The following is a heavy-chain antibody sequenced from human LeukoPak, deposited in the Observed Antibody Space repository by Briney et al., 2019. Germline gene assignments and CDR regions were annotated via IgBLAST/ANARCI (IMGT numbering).Heavy chain of an antibody. CDR3: ARDHLGSGMVGEFDP. CDR1: GGSISSYY. J-gene: IGHJ5*02. V-gene: IGHV4-59*01. Sequence: SETLSLTCTVSGGSISSYYWSWIRQPPGKGLEWIGYIYYSGSTNYNPSLKSRVTISVDTSKNQFSLKLSSVSAADTAVYYCARDHLGSGMVGEFDPWGQGTLVTVSS. D-gene: IGHD1-26*01. CDR2: IYYSGST.